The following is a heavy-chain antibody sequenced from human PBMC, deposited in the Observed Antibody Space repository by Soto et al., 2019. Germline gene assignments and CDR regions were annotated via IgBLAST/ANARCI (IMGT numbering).Heavy chain of an antibody. Sequence: PSQTLSLTCVLSGDSVSSNTASWNWIRQSPSRGLEWLGRTYFRSKWYNDYADSVKSRIIINPETSNNQFSLQLNSVTPEDTAVYFCAKGDNLGPKTGYAFDPWGQGIMVTVSS. CDR1: GDSVSSNTAS. J-gene: IGHJ5*02. CDR3: AKGDNLGPKTGYAFDP. V-gene: IGHV6-1*01. D-gene: IGHD5-12*01. CDR2: TYFRSKWYN.